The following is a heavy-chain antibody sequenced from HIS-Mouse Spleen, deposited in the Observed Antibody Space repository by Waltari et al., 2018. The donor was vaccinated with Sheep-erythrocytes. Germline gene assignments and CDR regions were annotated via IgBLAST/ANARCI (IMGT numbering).Heavy chain of an antibody. CDR1: GGPFSRSA. CDR3: AQTGATTPHFDY. Sequence: QVQLVQSGAEVKKPGSSVKVACKASGGPFSRSAISRVRQAPGQGLEWMGRIIPILGIANYAQKFQGRVTITADKSTSTAYMELSSLRSEDTAVYYCAQTGATTPHFDYWGQGTLVTVSS. CDR2: IIPILGIA. D-gene: IGHD1-26*01. J-gene: IGHJ4*02. V-gene: IGHV1-69*04.